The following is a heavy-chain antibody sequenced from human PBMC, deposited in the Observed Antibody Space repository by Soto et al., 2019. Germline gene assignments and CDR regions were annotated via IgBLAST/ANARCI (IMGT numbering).Heavy chain of an antibody. CDR3: AHRPSYCSGGSCYSGFDY. V-gene: IGHV2-5*02. J-gene: IGHJ4*02. CDR2: IYWDDDK. D-gene: IGHD2-15*01. CDR1: GFSLSTSGLG. Sequence: SGPTLVNPTQTLTLTCTFSGFSLSTSGLGVGWIRQPPGKALEWLALIYWDDDKRYSPSLKSRLTITKDTSKNQVVLTMTNMDPVDTATYYCAHRPSYCSGGSCYSGFDYWGQGTLVTVSS.